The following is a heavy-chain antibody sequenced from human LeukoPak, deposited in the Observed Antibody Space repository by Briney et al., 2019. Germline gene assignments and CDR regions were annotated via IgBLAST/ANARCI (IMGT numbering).Heavy chain of an antibody. D-gene: IGHD2-15*01. CDR2: IIPIFGTA. Sequence: ASVKVSCKASGGTFSSYAISWVRQAPGQGLEWMGGIIPIFGTANYAQKFQGRVTITAHESTSTAYMELSSLRSEDTAVYYCARANLEFGGSPQVYYYYGMDVWGKGTTVTVSS. CDR3: ARANLEFGGSPQVYYYYGMDV. CDR1: GGTFSSYA. V-gene: IGHV1-69*13. J-gene: IGHJ6*04.